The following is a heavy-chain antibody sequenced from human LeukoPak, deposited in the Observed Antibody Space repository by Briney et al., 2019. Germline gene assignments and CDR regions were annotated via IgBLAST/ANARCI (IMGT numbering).Heavy chain of an antibody. CDR2: ISSSGSTI. V-gene: IGHV3-11*01. CDR3: ARVMVRGVINY. Sequence: GGSLRLSCAASGFTFSDYYMSWIRQAPGKGLEWVSYISSSGSTIYYADSVKGRFTIFRDNAKNSLYLQMNSLRAEDTAVYYCARVMVRGVINYWGQGTLVTVSS. D-gene: IGHD3-10*01. CDR1: GFTFSDYY. J-gene: IGHJ4*02.